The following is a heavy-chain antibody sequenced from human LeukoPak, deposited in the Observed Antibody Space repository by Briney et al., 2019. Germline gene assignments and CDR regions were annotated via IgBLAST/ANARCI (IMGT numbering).Heavy chain of an antibody. CDR1: GFTFSSYA. CDR3: AKHGTDYDFWSGQYYFDY. Sequence: GGSLRLSCAASGFTFSSYAMSWVRQVPGKGLEWVSVISGSGSTTNYADSVKGRFTISRDNSKNTLYLQMNSLRAEDTAVYYCAKHGTDYDFWSGQYYFDYWGQGTLVTVSS. D-gene: IGHD3-3*01. V-gene: IGHV3-23*01. CDR2: ISGSGSTT. J-gene: IGHJ4*02.